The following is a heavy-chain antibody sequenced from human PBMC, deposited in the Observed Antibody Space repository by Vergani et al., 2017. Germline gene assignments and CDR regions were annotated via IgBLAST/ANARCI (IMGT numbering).Heavy chain of an antibody. Sequence: QVQLVQSGAEVKKPGSSVKVSCKASGGTFSSYAISWVRQAPGQGLEWMGGIIPIFGTANYAQKFQGRVTITADESTSTANMELSSLRSEDTAVYYCARGYQTEDVCGFGECSEGRWFDPWGQGTLVTVSS. D-gene: IGHD3-10*01. J-gene: IGHJ5*02. V-gene: IGHV1-69*01. CDR2: IIPIFGTA. CDR3: ARGYQTEDVCGFGECSEGRWFDP. CDR1: GGTFSSYA.